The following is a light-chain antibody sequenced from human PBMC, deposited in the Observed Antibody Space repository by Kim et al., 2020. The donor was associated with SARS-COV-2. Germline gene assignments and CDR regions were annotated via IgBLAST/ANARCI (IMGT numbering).Light chain of an antibody. V-gene: IGLV4-69*01. CDR3: QTWGTGTVV. J-gene: IGLJ2*01. CDR2: VNSAGSH. CDR1: SGHRSYA. Sequence: ASVKLTCTLSSGHRSYAIAWHQQQPEKGPRFLMKVNSAGSHTKGDGIPDRFSGSSSGAERYLTISSLQSEDEADYYCQTWGTGTVVFGGGTKLTVL.